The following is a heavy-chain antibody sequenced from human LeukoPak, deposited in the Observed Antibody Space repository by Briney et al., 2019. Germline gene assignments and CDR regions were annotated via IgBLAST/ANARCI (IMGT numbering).Heavy chain of an antibody. J-gene: IGHJ6*04. CDR3: ARGHVVAATLGMFPNYYYYGMDV. CDR1: GYTFTSYG. D-gene: IGHD2-15*01. V-gene: IGHV1-18*04. CDR2: ISAYNGNT. Sequence: ASVKVSCKASGYTFTSYGISWVRQAPGQGLEWMGRISAYNGNTNYAQKLQGRVTMTTDTSTSTAYMELRSLRSDDTAVYYCARGHVVAATLGMFPNYYYYGMDVWGKGTTVTVSS.